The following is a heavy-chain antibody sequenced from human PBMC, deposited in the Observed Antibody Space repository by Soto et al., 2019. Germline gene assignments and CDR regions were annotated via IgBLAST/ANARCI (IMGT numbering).Heavy chain of an antibody. CDR3: ARGRYGSGSYYAGSWFDP. D-gene: IGHD3-10*01. J-gene: IGHJ5*02. Sequence: SETLSLTCAVYGGAFSGYYWSWIRQPPGKGLEWIGEINHSGSTNYNPSLKSRVTISVDTSKNQFSLKLSSVTAADTAVYYCARGRYGSGSYYAGSWFDPWGQGTLVTVSS. CDR2: INHSGST. V-gene: IGHV4-34*01. CDR1: GGAFSGYY.